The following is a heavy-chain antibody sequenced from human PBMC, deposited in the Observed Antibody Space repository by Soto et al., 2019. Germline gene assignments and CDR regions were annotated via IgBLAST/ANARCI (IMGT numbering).Heavy chain of an antibody. D-gene: IGHD5-12*01. CDR2: IYPGDSDA. J-gene: IGHJ3*02. V-gene: IGHV5-51*01. CDR1: GYSFTTYW. Sequence: GESLKISCXGSGYSFTTYWLAWVRQMPGKGLEYMGIIYPGDSDARYSPSFQGQVTLSVDKSINTAYLQWTGLKASDSAIYYCARARVSTPRLEDPFDIWGQGTMVTVSS. CDR3: ARARVSTPRLEDPFDI.